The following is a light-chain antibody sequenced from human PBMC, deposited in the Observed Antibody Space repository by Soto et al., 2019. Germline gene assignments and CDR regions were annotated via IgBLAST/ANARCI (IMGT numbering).Light chain of an antibody. CDR3: CSYAGSSTYA. J-gene: IGLJ1*01. CDR2: EGS. CDR1: SSDVGSYNL. V-gene: IGLV2-23*01. Sequence: QSALTQPASVSGSPGQSITISCTGTSSDVGSYNLVSWYQQHPGKAPKLMIYEGSKRPSGVSNRFSGSKSGNTASLTISGLQAEDEADYYCCSYAGSSTYAFGTGTKVTAL.